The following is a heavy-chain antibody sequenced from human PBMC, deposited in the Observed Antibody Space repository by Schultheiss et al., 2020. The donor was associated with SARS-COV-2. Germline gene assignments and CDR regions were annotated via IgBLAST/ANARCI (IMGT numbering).Heavy chain of an antibody. CDR1: RYSFTSYW. V-gene: IGHV5-51*01. CDR2: IYPGDSDT. CDR3: ARGTTGYYYYYYMDV. D-gene: IGHD1-1*01. J-gene: IGHJ6*03. Sequence: GESLKISCKGSRYSFTSYWIGWVRQMPGKGLEWMGIIYPGDSDTRYSPSFQGQVTISADKSISTAYLQWSSLKASDTAMYYCARGTTGYYYYYYMDVWGKGTTVTVSS.